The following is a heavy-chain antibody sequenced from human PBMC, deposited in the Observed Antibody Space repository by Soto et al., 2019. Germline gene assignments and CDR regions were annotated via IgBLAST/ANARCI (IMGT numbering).Heavy chain of an antibody. CDR2: INPSGGNT. J-gene: IGHJ6*02. Sequence: GASVKVSCKASGYTFTSYYMHWVRQAPGQRLEWMGIINPSGGNTSYAQKFQGRVTITRDTSASTAYMELSSLRSEDTAVYYCARTNLNRQLWFPYYYYGMDVWGQGTTVTVSS. CDR1: GYTFTSYY. D-gene: IGHD5-18*01. V-gene: IGHV1-46*01. CDR3: ARTNLNRQLWFPYYYYGMDV.